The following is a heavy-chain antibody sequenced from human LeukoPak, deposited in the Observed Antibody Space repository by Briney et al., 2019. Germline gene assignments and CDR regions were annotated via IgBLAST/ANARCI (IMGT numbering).Heavy chain of an antibody. D-gene: IGHD2-15*01. J-gene: IGHJ5*02. Sequence: GRSLRLSCAASGFTFSSYGMHWVRQAPGKGLEWVAVISYDGSNKYYADSVKGRFTISRDNSKNTLYLQMNNLRAEDTAVYYCARGPYCSGGTCFSLGEFDPWGQGTLVTVSS. CDR2: ISYDGSNK. V-gene: IGHV3-30*03. CDR1: GFTFSSYG. CDR3: ARGPYCSGGTCFSLGEFDP.